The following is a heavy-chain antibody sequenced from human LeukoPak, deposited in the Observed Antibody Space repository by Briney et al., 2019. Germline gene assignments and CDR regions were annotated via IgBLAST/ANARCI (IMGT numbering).Heavy chain of an antibody. D-gene: IGHD3-10*01. Sequence: SETLSLTCTVSGGSLSSYYGSWIRQPPGKGLEWSGYIYYSGSTNYNPSLKSRVTISVDTSKNQFSRKLSSVTAAHTAVYYCARRPLLWFGELLNDAFDIWGQGTMVTVSS. V-gene: IGHV4-59*01. CDR1: GGSLSSYY. CDR2: IYYSGST. CDR3: ARRPLLWFGELLNDAFDI. J-gene: IGHJ3*02.